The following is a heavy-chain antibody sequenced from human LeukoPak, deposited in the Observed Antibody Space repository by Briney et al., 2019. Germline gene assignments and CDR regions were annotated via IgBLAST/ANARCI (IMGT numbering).Heavy chain of an antibody. CDR3: AREGGYSYGYGNDY. D-gene: IGHD5-18*01. V-gene: IGHV1-3*01. CDR2: MNAGNGNT. Sequence: GASVKVSCKASGYTFTSYAMHWGRRAPGQRREWMGWMNAGNGNTKYSQKFPRRVPITRDTYASTAYMELSRLRSEDTAVYYCAREGGYSYGYGNDYWGQGTLVTVSS. J-gene: IGHJ4*02. CDR1: GYTFTSYA.